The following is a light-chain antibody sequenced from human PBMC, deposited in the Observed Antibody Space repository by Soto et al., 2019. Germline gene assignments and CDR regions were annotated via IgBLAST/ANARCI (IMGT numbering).Light chain of an antibody. CDR1: QRVYSSY. V-gene: IGKV3-20*01. CDR3: HQYASSPWT. Sequence: EIVMAQSPATLSLSPGERVTLSCRASQRVYSSYLAWYQQRPGQAPRLLFYDASIRATGIPDRFSGSGSGTDFSLTISRLEPEDFAVYYCHQYASSPWTFGQGTKVDIK. J-gene: IGKJ1*01. CDR2: DAS.